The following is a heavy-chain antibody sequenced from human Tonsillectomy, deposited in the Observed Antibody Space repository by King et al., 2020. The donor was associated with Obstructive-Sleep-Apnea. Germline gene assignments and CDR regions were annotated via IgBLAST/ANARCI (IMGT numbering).Heavy chain of an antibody. J-gene: IGHJ3*02. CDR1: GGSIISYY. CDR3: ARYEQWLVQNAFDI. CDR2: IYYSGST. V-gene: IGHV4-59*01. Sequence: VQLQESGPGLVKPSETLSLTCTVSGGSIISYYWSWIRQPPGKGLEWIGYIYYSGSTNYNPSLKSRVTLSVDTSKNQFSLKLSSVTAADTAVYYCARYEQWLVQNAFDIWGQGTMVTVSS. D-gene: IGHD6-19*01.